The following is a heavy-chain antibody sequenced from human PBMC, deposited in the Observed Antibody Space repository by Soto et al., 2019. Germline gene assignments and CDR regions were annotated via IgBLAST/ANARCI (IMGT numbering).Heavy chain of an antibody. D-gene: IGHD2-8*02. J-gene: IGHJ6*02. CDR3: GSLPGRFSPSTKGWDV. CDR2: IYYGGNT. V-gene: IGHV4-59*08. Sequence: QVQLQESGPGLVKPSETLSLTCTVSGGSISSYYWNWIRQPPGKGLEWIGCIYYGGNTNYNPSLKSGADFSVAQSKNQFPLKLTPLPPADPAVYYWGSLPGRFSPSTKGWDVWAKGPRSPSP. CDR1: GGSISSYY.